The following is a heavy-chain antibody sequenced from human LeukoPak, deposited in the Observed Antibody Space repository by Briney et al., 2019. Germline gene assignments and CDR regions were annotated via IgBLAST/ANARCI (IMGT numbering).Heavy chain of an antibody. V-gene: IGHV4-30-2*01. CDR2: XXHSGST. Sequence: XXHSGSTYYDPSLKSRVTISVDRSKNQFSLKLSSVTAADTAVYYCARASYDILTGYYAFDIWGQGTMVTVSS. J-gene: IGHJ3*02. CDR3: ARASYDILTGYYAFDI. D-gene: IGHD3-9*01.